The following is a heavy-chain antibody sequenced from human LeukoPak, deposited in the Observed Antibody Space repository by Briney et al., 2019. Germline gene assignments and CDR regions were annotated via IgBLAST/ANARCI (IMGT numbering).Heavy chain of an antibody. Sequence: VASVTVSCKASGYTFTGYYMHWVRQAPGQGLEWMGWINPNSGGTNYAQKFQGRVTMTRDTSISTAYMELSRLRSDDTAVYYCARDARIAAAGIFWGQGTLVTVSS. V-gene: IGHV1-2*02. J-gene: IGHJ4*02. D-gene: IGHD6-13*01. CDR2: INPNSGGT. CDR3: ARDARIAAAGIF. CDR1: GYTFTGYY.